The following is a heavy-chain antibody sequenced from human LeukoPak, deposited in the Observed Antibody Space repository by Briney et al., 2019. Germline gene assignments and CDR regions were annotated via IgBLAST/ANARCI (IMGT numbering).Heavy chain of an antibody. D-gene: IGHD6-25*01. CDR2: MYYSGST. Sequence: SETLSLTCTVSGGSISSSSYYWGWIRQPPGKGLEWIGSMYYSGSTFYNPSLKSRVTILVDTSKNQVSLKMSSVTAADTAVYYCAKSGGYGLIDYWGQGTLVTVSS. J-gene: IGHJ4*01. CDR1: GGSISSSSYY. V-gene: IGHV4-39*01. CDR3: AKSGGYGLIDY.